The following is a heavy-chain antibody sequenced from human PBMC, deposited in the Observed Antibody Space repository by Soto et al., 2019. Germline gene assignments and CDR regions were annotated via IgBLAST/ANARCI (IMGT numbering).Heavy chain of an antibody. D-gene: IGHD2-2*03. CDR2: IGKNGRDI. J-gene: IGHJ6*02. V-gene: IGHV3-11*04. CDR1: GFTFSNAW. CDR3: VRAPGPMDYAMDA. Sequence: PGGSLRLSCAASGFTFSNAWMSWVRQAPGKGLEWVSYIGKNGRDIYDADSVKGRFTISRDDDKSTLYLEMNSLRAEDTAVYYCVRAPGPMDYAMDAWGQGTMVTVSS.